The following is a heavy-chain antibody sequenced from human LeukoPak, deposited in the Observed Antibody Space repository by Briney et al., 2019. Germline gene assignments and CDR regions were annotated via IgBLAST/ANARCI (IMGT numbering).Heavy chain of an antibody. V-gene: IGHV2-5*01. CDR3: AHTVEELVYYYYYMDV. CDR2: IYWNDDK. J-gene: IGHJ6*03. D-gene: IGHD6-6*01. CDR1: GFSLRTSGVG. Sequence: SGPTLVNPTPTLTLTCTFSGFSLRTSGVGVGWIRQPPGKALEWLALIYWNDDKRYSPSLKSRLTITKDTSKNQVVLTMTNMDPVDTATYYCAHTVEELVYYYYYMDVWGKGTTVTVSS.